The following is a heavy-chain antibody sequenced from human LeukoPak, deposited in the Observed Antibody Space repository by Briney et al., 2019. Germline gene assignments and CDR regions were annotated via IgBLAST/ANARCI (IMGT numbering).Heavy chain of an antibody. D-gene: IGHD6-6*01. V-gene: IGHV3-7*01. Sequence: PGGSLRLSCAASGFTFKLYWMHWVRQAPGKGLEWVANIKQDGGEKYSVDSVRGRFTISRDNAKHSLYLQMNSLRAEDTAVYYCARWGRREQLVNYYYYYMDVWGKGTTVTVSS. J-gene: IGHJ6*03. CDR3: ARWGRREQLVNYYYYYMDV. CDR1: GFTFKLYW. CDR2: IKQDGGEK.